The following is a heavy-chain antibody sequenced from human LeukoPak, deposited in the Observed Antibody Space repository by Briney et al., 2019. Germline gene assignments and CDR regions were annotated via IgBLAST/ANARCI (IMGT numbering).Heavy chain of an antibody. CDR1: GGSISSGSYY. V-gene: IGHV4-61*02. Sequence: PSETLSLTCAVSGGSISSGSYYWSWIRQPAGKGLEWIGRIYTSGSTNYNPSLKSRVTISVDTSKNQFSLKLSSVTAADTAVYYCASGWDYDYVWGSYRYWGQGTLVTVSS. D-gene: IGHD3-16*02. J-gene: IGHJ4*02. CDR3: ASGWDYDYVWGSYRY. CDR2: IYTSGST.